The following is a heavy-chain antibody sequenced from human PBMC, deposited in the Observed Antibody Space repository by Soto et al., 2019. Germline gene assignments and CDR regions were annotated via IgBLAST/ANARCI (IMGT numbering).Heavy chain of an antibody. Sequence: QVQLVQSGAEVKKPGSSVKVSCKASGGTFSSYTISWVRQAPGQGLEWMGRIIPILGIANYAQKFQGRVTITADKSTSTAYMELSSLRSEDTAVYYCSRGPGYSYCYGRYWGQGTLVTVSS. CDR1: GGTFSSYT. D-gene: IGHD5-18*01. CDR3: SRGPGYSYCYGRY. CDR2: IIPILGIA. J-gene: IGHJ4*02. V-gene: IGHV1-69*02.